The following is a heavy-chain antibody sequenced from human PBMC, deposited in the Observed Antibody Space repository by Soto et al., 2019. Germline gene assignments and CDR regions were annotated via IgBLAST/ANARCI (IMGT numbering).Heavy chain of an antibody. CDR3: ARESEDLTANFDY. V-gene: IGHV3-21*06. Sequence: GGSLRLSCEASGFTFSRVSMNWVRQVPGKGVEWVASISSGSSDTWYADSVKGRFIISRDNAKNSLYLEMNSLRAEDTAVYYCARESEDLTANFDYWGQGTLVTVSS. CDR2: ISSGSSDT. CDR1: GFTFSRVS. J-gene: IGHJ4*02.